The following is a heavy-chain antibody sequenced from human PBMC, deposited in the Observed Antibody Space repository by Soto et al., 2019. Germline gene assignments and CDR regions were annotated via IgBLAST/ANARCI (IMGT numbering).Heavy chain of an antibody. V-gene: IGHV4-4*02. Sequence: SETLSLTCAVSGDSIKTETWWSWLRQLPGTGLEWIGEIKHTGDANANPALRSRVSMSVDRTKNQFFLNLRSVSAADTAVCFCGSGGRLHLFESCGQGTLVTGSS. J-gene: IGHJ5*01. CDR3: GSGGRLHLFES. D-gene: IGHD3-10*01. CDR1: GDSIKTETW. CDR2: IKHTGDA.